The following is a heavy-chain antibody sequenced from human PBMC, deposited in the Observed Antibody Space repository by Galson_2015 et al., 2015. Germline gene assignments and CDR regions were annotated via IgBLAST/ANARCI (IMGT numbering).Heavy chain of an antibody. D-gene: IGHD3-10*01. CDR2: ISGSGLDWISSISGRGGAT. CDR3: LQGCGDTRFDS. V-gene: IGHV3-23*01. Sequence: SLRLSCAASGFTFSRSAMTWVRQAAGKGLEWVSSISGSGLDWISSISGRGGATYYAESVDGRFTISRDNSNNTLYLQVSSLRADDTAVYYCLQGCGDTRFDSWGQGTLVTVSS. CDR1: GFTFSRSA. J-gene: IGHJ4*02.